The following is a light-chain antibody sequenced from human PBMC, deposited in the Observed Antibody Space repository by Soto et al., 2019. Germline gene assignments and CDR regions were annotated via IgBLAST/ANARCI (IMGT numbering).Light chain of an antibody. CDR1: QSVSSY. J-gene: IGKJ4*01. Sequence: ETVLTQSPATLSLSPGQRATFSCRASQSVSSYLAWYQQKPGQAPRLLIYDASNRATGIPARFSGSGSGTDFTLTITSLEPEDFAVYFCQQRTDWPLTFGGGTKLEI. CDR3: QQRTDWPLT. V-gene: IGKV3-11*01. CDR2: DAS.